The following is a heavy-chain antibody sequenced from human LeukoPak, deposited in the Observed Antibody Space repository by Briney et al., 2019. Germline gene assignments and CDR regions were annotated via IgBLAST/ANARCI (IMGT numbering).Heavy chain of an antibody. J-gene: IGHJ4*02. Sequence: PSETLSLTCTVSGGSMTVGSISTYYWSWVRQAAGKGLEWIGRIYTSGTTNYNPSLKSRVTMSIDTSKNQFSLKLNSVTAADTAVYYCARGAPSDYWGQGTLVAVPS. CDR3: ARGAPSDY. CDR1: GGSMTVGSISTYY. V-gene: IGHV4-4*07. CDR2: IYTSGTT.